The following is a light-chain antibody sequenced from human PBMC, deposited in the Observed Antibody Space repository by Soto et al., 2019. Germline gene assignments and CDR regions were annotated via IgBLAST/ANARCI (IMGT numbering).Light chain of an antibody. CDR1: QSISSSY. CDR3: QQYGSSPYT. CDR2: GAS. V-gene: IGKV3-20*01. J-gene: IGKJ2*01. Sequence: EIVLTQSPGTLSLSPGERATLSCRASQSISSSYLAWYQQKPGQAPRLHIYGASSRATGIPDRFSGSGSGTDFTLTISRLEPEDCAVYYCQQYGSSPYTFGQGTKLEIK.